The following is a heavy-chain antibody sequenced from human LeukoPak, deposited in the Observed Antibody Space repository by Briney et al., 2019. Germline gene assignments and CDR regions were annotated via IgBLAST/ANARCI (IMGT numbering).Heavy chain of an antibody. V-gene: IGHV4-34*01. J-gene: IGHJ6*03. Sequence: ASETLSLPCAVYGGSFSGYYWSWIRQPPGKGLEWIGEINHSGSTNYNPSLKSRVTISVDTSKNQFSLKLSSVTAADTAVYYCARHLRPPRYYYDSSGYYWSGYYYYMDVWGKGTTVTISS. CDR3: ARHLRPPRYYYDSSGYYWSGYYYYMDV. CDR1: GGSFSGYY. CDR2: INHSGST. D-gene: IGHD3-22*01.